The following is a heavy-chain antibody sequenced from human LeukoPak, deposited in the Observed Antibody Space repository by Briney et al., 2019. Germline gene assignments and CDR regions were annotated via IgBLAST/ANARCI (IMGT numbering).Heavy chain of an antibody. Sequence: GGSLRLSCAASGFIFSSYWMSWVRQAPGKGLEWVANIKQDGSEKYYVDSVKGRFTISRDNTKTSLYLQMNSLRAEDTAVYYCARGGFFREVWGQGTLVTVSS. CDR1: GFIFSSYW. CDR2: IKQDGSEK. CDR3: ARGGFFREV. J-gene: IGHJ4*02. D-gene: IGHD3-22*01. V-gene: IGHV3-7*01.